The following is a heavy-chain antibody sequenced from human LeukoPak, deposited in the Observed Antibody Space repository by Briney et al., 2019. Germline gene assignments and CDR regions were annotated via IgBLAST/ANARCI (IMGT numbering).Heavy chain of an antibody. CDR3: ASVRYYYDSSGYHY. D-gene: IGHD3-22*01. J-gene: IGHJ4*02. CDR1: GFTVSSNY. Sequence: PGGSLRLSCAASGFTVSSNYMSWVRQAPGKGLEWVSVIYSGGSTYYADSVKGRFTISRDNSKNTLYLQMNSLRAEDTAVYYCASVRYYYDSSGYHYWGQGTLVTVSS. V-gene: IGHV3-66*01. CDR2: IYSGGST.